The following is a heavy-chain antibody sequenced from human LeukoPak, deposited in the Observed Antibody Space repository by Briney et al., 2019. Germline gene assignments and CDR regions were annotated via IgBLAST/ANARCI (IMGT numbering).Heavy chain of an antibody. CDR3: ARKGSGLMYNWNYEYFDY. J-gene: IGHJ4*02. D-gene: IGHD1-7*01. CDR2: INPNSGGT. Sequence: GASVKVSCKASGYTFTGYYMHWVRQAPGQGLEWMGWINPNSGGTNYAQKFQGWVTMTRDTSISTAYMELSRLRSDDTAVYYCARKGSGLMYNWNYEYFDYWGQGTLVTVPS. V-gene: IGHV1-2*04. CDR1: GYTFTGYY.